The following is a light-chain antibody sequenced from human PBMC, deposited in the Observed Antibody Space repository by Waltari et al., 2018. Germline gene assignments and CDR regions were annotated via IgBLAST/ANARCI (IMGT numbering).Light chain of an antibody. V-gene: IGKV1-5*03. CDR3: QQHNNSWT. CDR2: QES. J-gene: IGKJ1*01. CDR1: QSVANR. Sequence: DIQMTQSPSTLSASVGDKVTITCRASQSVANRVAWYRQKPGEAPKVLIYQESTLETGVPSRFSGSGSGTEFTLTISRLQPDDFARYYCQQHNNSWTFGQGTTVEVK.